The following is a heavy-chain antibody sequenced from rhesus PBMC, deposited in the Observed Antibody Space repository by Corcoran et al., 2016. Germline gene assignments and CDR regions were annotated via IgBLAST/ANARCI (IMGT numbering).Heavy chain of an antibody. J-gene: IGHJ4*01. CDR2: ISGRGGST. V-gene: IGHV4-173*01. D-gene: IGHD2-21*01. Sequence: QLQLQESGPGLVKPSETLSLTCAVSGGSISSNYWSWIRQPPGKGLEWIGRISGRGGSTDYNPSLKSRVTISTDTSKSQFSLKLSSVSAADPAVYDCARDGQYCTGSGCYLYFDYWGQGVLVTVSS. CDR3: ARDGQYCTGSGCYLYFDY. CDR1: GGSISSNY.